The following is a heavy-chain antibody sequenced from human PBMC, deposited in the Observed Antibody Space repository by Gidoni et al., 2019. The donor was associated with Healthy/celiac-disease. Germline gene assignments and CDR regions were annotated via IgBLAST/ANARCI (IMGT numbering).Heavy chain of an antibody. V-gene: IGHV4-34*01. CDR2: INHSGST. Sequence: QVQLQQWGAGLLKPSETLSFTCAVYGGSFSGYYWSWIRQPPGKGLVWIGEINHSGSTNYNPSLKSRVTISVDTSKNQFSLKLISVTAADTAVYYCARGGLEWFPIDYWGQGTLVTVSS. CDR1: GGSFSGYY. CDR3: ARGGLEWFPIDY. J-gene: IGHJ4*02. D-gene: IGHD3-3*01.